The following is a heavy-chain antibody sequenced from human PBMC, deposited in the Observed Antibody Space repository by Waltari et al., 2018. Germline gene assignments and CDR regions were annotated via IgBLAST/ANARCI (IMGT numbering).Heavy chain of an antibody. Sequence: QLQLQESGPGLVKASETLSLTCTVSGDSISSSSYYWGWVRQPPGKGLEWIGNMYYSGSTYYHPALKSRVTISGDTSKSQFSLKLSSVTAADTSMYYCVRHARTTSGGKHFDHWGQGMLVTVSP. CDR1: GDSISSSSYY. D-gene: IGHD2-15*01. CDR3: VRHARTTSGGKHFDH. CDR2: MYYSGST. J-gene: IGHJ4*02. V-gene: IGHV4-39*01.